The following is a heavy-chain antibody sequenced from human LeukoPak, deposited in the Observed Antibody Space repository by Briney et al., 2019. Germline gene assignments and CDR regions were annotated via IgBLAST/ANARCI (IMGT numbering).Heavy chain of an antibody. V-gene: IGHV4-34*01. Sequence: SETLSLTCAVYGGSFSGYYWSWIRQPPGKGLEWIGEINHSGSTNYNPSLKSRVTISVDTSKNQFSLRLSSVTAADTAVYYCARGNSNYYYMDVWGKGTTVTVS. CDR3: ARGNSNYYYMDV. CDR2: INHSGST. CDR1: GGSFSGYY. D-gene: IGHD4-11*01. J-gene: IGHJ6*03.